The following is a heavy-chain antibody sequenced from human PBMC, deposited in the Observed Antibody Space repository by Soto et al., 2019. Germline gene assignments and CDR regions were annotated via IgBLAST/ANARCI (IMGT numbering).Heavy chain of an antibody. CDR1: GFTFSSYI. CDR3: ARGQPAFHYDILTGWAAPPEDWFDP. V-gene: IGHV3-48*02. Sequence: EVQLVESGGGLVQPGGSLRLSCAASGFTFSSYIMNWVRQAPGKGLEGVSYISSSSSTIYYADSVKGRFTISRDNAKNSLYLQMNSLRDEDTAVYYCARGQPAFHYDILTGWAAPPEDWFDPGGQGTLVTVSS. J-gene: IGHJ5*02. D-gene: IGHD3-9*01. CDR2: ISSSSSTI.